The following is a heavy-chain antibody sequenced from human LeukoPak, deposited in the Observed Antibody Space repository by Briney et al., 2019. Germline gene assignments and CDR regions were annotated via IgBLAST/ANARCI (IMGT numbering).Heavy chain of an antibody. V-gene: IGHV5-51*01. Sequence: GESLKISCKGSGYSFTSYWIGWVRQMPGKGLEWMGIIYPGDSDTRYSPSFQGQVTISADKSISTAYLQWSSLKASDTATYYCARHPSERRNQLTPYTNWFDPWGQGTLVTVSS. CDR2: IYPGDSDT. D-gene: IGHD1-14*01. CDR1: GYSFTSYW. J-gene: IGHJ5*02. CDR3: ARHPSERRNQLTPYTNWFDP.